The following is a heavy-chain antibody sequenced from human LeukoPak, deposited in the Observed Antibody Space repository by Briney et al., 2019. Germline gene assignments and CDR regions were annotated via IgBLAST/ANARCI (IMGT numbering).Heavy chain of an antibody. D-gene: IGHD3-22*01. CDR2: ISYDGSNK. Sequence: GGSLRLSCAASRLTFSSYAMHWVRQAPGKGLEWVAVISYDGSNKYYADSVKGRFTISRDNSKNTLYLQMNSLRAEDTAVYYCASLGNYDSSGYFVFFDYWGQGTLVTVSS. V-gene: IGHV3-30*04. J-gene: IGHJ4*02. CDR1: RLTFSSYA. CDR3: ASLGNYDSSGYFVFFDY.